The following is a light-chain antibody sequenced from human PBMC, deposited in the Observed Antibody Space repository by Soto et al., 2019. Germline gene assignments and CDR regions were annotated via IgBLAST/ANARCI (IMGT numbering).Light chain of an antibody. J-gene: IGLJ2*01. V-gene: IGLV1-47*01. CDR3: AAWDDSLSGMV. Sequence: QSVLTQPPSESGTPGQRGTIYCSGSRSNIGSGYVYWYHQLPGTAPKLLIYRSNQRPAGVPDRISGSRSGTSASLAISGLRSEDEADYYCAAWDDSLSGMVFGGGTKLTVL. CDR2: RSN. CDR1: RSNIGSGY.